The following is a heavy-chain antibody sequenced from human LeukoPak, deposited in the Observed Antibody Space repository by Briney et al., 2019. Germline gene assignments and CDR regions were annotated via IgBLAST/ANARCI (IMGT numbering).Heavy chain of an antibody. CDR1: GGTFSSYA. CDR3: ARDYDSSGYYLGAFDI. V-gene: IGHV1-69*05. CDR2: IIPIFGTA. J-gene: IGHJ3*02. Sequence: GASVKVSCKASGGTFSSYAISWVRQAPGRGLEWMGGIIPIFGTANYAQKFQGRVTITTDESTSTAYMELSSLRSEDTAVYYCARDYDSSGYYLGAFDIWGQGTMVTVSS. D-gene: IGHD3-22*01.